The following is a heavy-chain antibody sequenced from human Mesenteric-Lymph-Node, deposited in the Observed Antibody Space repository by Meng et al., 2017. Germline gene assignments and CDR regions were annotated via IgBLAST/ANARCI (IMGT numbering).Heavy chain of an antibody. V-gene: IGHV1-46*01. CDR1: GYRFTGHY. D-gene: IGHD2-2*01. Sequence: QGELVQSGAEVKKPRASVKVSCKAAGYRFTGHYMHWVRQAPGQGLEWMGIINPNGGTTTYAQKFKDRITMTRDTSTSTFYMDLSGLTSEDTALYYCARDVSAADIMWWFNPWGQGTLVTVSS. CDR3: ARDVSAADIMWWFNP. J-gene: IGHJ5*02. CDR2: INPNGGTT.